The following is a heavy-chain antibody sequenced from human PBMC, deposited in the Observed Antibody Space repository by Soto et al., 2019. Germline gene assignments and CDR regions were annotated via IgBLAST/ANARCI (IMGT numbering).Heavy chain of an antibody. J-gene: IGHJ4*02. CDR2: IYSGGRT. CDR3: ARATYCTGRSSVLDS. Sequence: EVQLVESGGGLVQPGGSLRLSCAASEFTVTSNYMSWVRQAPGKGLEWVSDIYSGGRTYYAGFVKGRFTTSRDNSKNLVYLQIKSLRTEDMAVYYCARATYCTGRSSVLDSWGQGNVVTVSS. V-gene: IGHV3-53*04. D-gene: IGHD2-15*01. CDR1: EFTVTSNY.